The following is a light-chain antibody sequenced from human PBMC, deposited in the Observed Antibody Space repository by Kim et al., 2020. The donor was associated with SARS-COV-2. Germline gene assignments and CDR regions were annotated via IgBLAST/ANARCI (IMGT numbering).Light chain of an antibody. CDR1: QSVSSDY. CDR2: DVS. J-gene: IGKJ4*01. CDR3: QQYHRAPHT. Sequence: SPGERVTLSCRASQSVSSDYLAWYQHKAGQPPRLLIYDVSTRATGIPDRFSGSGPGTDFTLTITRLEPEDFAVYYCQQYHRAPHTFGGGTKVDIK. V-gene: IGKV3-20*01.